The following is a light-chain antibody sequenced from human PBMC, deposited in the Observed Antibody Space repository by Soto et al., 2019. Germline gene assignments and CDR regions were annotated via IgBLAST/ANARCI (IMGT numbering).Light chain of an antibody. J-gene: IGLJ2*01. CDR3: CSYAGSVV. CDR1: SGNIGSYSL. CDR2: EVH. Sequence: QSALTQPASVSGSPGQSITISCTGTSGNIGSYSLVSWYQQYPGKVPKLIIYEVHKRPSGVSDRFSGSKSAATASLVISGLQPEDEADYYCCSYAGSVVFGGGTKLTVL. V-gene: IGLV2-23*02.